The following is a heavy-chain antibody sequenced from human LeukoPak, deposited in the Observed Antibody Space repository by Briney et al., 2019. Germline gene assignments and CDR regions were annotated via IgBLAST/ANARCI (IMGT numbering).Heavy chain of an antibody. V-gene: IGHV4-30-4*01. Sequence: SQTLSLTCTVSGGSISSGDYYWSWIRQPPGKGLEWIGSIYYSGNTYYNPSLKSRLTISLDTSKNQFSLKLSSVTAADTAVYYCAGGREVLRFLEWLEGDYYGMDVWGQGTTVTVSS. CDR3: AGGREVLRFLEWLEGDYYGMDV. D-gene: IGHD3-3*01. J-gene: IGHJ6*02. CDR1: GGSISSGDYY. CDR2: IYYSGNT.